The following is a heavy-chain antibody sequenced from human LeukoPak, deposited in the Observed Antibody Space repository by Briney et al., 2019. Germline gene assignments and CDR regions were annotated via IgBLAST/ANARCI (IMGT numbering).Heavy chain of an antibody. D-gene: IGHD3-9*01. Sequence: LAGGSLRLSCAASGFTFDDYAMHWVRHAPGKGLEWVSGISWNSGSIGYADSVKGRFTISRDNAKNSLYLQMNSLRAEDTALYYCAKDAAYVLTGYYDYWGQGTLVTVSS. J-gene: IGHJ4*02. V-gene: IGHV3-9*01. CDR3: AKDAAYVLTGYYDY. CDR1: GFTFDDYA. CDR2: ISWNSGSI.